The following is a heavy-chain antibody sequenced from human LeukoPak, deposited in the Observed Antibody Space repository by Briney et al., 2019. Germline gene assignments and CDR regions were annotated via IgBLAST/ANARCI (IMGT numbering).Heavy chain of an antibody. CDR1: GFTFSSYA. CDR2: ISYDGSNK. D-gene: IGHD3-10*01. Sequence: GGSLRLSCAASGFTFSSYAMRWVRQAPGKGLEWVAVISYDGSNKYCADSVKGRFTISRDNSKNTLYLQMNSLRAEDTAVYYCARVHTYVSGRDIDYWGQGTLVTVSS. CDR3: ARVHTYVSGRDIDY. J-gene: IGHJ4*02. V-gene: IGHV3-30*04.